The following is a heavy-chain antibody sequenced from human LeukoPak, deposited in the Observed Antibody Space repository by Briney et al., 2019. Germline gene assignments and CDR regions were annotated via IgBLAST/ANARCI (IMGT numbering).Heavy chain of an antibody. Sequence: GGSLRLSCAASGFTFDDYGMSWVRQAPGKGLEWVSGINWNGGSTGYADSVKGRFTISRDNAKNSLYLQMNSLRAGDTAVYYCARYSYTVTTARNLDYWGQGTQVTVSS. CDR3: ARYSYTVTTARNLDY. J-gene: IGHJ4*02. CDR2: INWNGGST. V-gene: IGHV3-20*04. D-gene: IGHD4-17*01. CDR1: GFTFDDYG.